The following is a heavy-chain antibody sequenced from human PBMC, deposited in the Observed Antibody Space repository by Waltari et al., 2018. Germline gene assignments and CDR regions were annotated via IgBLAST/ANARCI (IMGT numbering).Heavy chain of an antibody. CDR1: EFTFSTYA. CDR3: ARGKAFDP. Sequence: EVQLLESGGGLVQPGGSLRLSCAASEFTFSTYAMSWVRQAPGKGLEWVSAITNSGDSTYYADSVKGRFTISRDNDKNTLYLQMNDLRVDDTAIYYCARGKAFDPWGQGTRVNVSS. J-gene: IGHJ5*02. V-gene: IGHV3-23*01. CDR2: ITNSGDST.